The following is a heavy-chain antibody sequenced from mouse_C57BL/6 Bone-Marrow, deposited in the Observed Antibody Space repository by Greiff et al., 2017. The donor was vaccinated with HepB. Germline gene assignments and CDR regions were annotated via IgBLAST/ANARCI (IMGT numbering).Heavy chain of an antibody. V-gene: IGHV1-59*01. Sequence: QVQLQQPGAELVRPGTSVKLSCKASGYTFTSYWMHWVKQRPGQGLEWIGVIDPSDSYTNYNQKFKGKATLTVDTSSSTAYMQLSSLTSEDSAVYFCANYYDYAMDYWGQGTSVTVSS. CDR1: GYTFTSYW. CDR2: IDPSDSYT. J-gene: IGHJ4*01. D-gene: IGHD1-1*02. CDR3: ANYYDYAMDY.